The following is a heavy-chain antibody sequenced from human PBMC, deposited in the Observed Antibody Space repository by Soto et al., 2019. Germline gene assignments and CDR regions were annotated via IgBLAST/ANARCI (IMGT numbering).Heavy chain of an antibody. CDR2: ISYDGSNK. D-gene: IGHD2-8*01. J-gene: IGHJ6*02. CDR3: ARDTHDGLYYYYGMDV. Sequence: QVQLVESGGGVVQPGRSLRLSCAASGFTFSSYAMHWVRQAPGKGLEWVAVISYDGSNKYYADSVKGRFTISRDNSKNRLYLQMHSLRAEDTAVYYCARDTHDGLYYYYGMDVWGQGTTVTVSS. CDR1: GFTFSSYA. V-gene: IGHV3-30-3*01.